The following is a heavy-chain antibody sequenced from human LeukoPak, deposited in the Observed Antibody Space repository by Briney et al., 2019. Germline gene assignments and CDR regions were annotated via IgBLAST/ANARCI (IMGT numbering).Heavy chain of an antibody. J-gene: IGHJ5*02. CDR2: INPNSGGT. V-gene: IGHV1-2*02. Sequence: ASVKVSCKASGYTFTGYYIHWVRQAPGQGLEWMGWINPNSGGTNYAQEFQGRVAMTRDTSISTAYMELSRLRSDDTAVYYCARQYNYGNWFDPWGPGTLVTVSS. D-gene: IGHD5-18*01. CDR3: ARQYNYGNWFDP. CDR1: GYTFTGYY.